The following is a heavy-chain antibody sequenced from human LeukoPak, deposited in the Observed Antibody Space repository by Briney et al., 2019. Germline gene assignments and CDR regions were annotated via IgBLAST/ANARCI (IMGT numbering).Heavy chain of an antibody. CDR3: ARYGVAMDDAFDI. CDR1: GYSISSGHY. V-gene: IGHV4-38-2*02. CDR2: IYHSGST. Sequence: NASETLSLTCTVPGYSISSGHYWGWIRQPPGQGREWLGSIYHSGSTYYNPSLKSRVTITVDTSKNQFSLRMSSVTAAETAVYYCARYGVAMDDAFDIRGQGTMVTVSS. D-gene: IGHD3-3*01. J-gene: IGHJ3*02.